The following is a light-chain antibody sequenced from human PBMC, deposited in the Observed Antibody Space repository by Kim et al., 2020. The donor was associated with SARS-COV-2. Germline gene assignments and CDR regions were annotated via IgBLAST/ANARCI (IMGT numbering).Light chain of an antibody. V-gene: IGLV3-25*03. CDR1: ACPKQY. CDR2: KDS. J-gene: IGLJ1*01. CDR3: QSADSSGTYPYV. Sequence: PGQTARITCSGDACPKQYAYWYQQKPGQAPVLVIYKDSERPSGIPERFSGSSSGTTVTLTISGVQAEDEADYYCQSADSSGTYPYVFGTGTKVTVL.